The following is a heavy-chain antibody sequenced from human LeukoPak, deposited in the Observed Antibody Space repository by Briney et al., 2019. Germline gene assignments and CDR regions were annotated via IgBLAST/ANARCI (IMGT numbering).Heavy chain of an antibody. J-gene: IGHJ5*02. CDR3: ARGEDIVLMVYALDP. CDR2: ISAYNGNT. D-gene: IGHD2-8*01. V-gene: IGHV1-18*01. CDR1: GYTFTSYG. Sequence: ASVKVSCKASGYTFTSYGISWVRQAPGQGLEWMGWISAYNGNTNYAQKLQGRVTMTTDTSTSTAYMELRSLRSDDTAVYYCARGEDIVLMVYALDPWGQGTLVTVSS.